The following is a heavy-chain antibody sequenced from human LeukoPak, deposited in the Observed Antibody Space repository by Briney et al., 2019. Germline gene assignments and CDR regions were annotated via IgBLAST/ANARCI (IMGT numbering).Heavy chain of an antibody. D-gene: IGHD3-10*01. J-gene: IGHJ4*02. Sequence: GASVKVSCKASGYTFTSYGISWVRQAPGQGLEWMGWISAYNGNTNYAQKLQGRVTMTTDTSTSTAYMELRSLRSDDTAVYYCASSITMVRGAPSFDYWGQGTLVTVSS. CDR3: ASSITMVRGAPSFDY. CDR1: GYTFTSYG. V-gene: IGHV1-18*01. CDR2: ISAYNGNT.